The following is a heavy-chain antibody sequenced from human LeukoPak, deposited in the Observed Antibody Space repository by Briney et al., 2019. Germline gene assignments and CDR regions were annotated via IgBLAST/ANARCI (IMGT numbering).Heavy chain of an antibody. V-gene: IGHV3-66*01. CDR3: ARKRIGSSGYYLGAFDI. J-gene: IGHJ3*02. CDR2: IYRDGST. Sequence: GGSLRLSCAASGFTVSDNYMSWVRQAPGKGLEWVSAIYRDGSTYYADSVKGRFTISRDNSKNTLYVQMNSLRAEDTAVYYCARKRIGSSGYYLGAFDIWGQGTMVTVSS. D-gene: IGHD3-22*01. CDR1: GFTVSDNY.